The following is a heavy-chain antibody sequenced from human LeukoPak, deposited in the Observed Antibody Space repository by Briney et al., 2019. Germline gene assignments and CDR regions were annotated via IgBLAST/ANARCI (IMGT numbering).Heavy chain of an antibody. CDR1: GFTVSSTY. V-gene: IGHV3-53*01. D-gene: IGHD6-19*01. CDR3: ARAVTGTGIDY. J-gene: IGHJ4*02. Sequence: GGSLRLSCAASGFTVSSTYMNWVRQAPGKGLEWVSVIYSGDNTYYVDSVKGRFTISRDNSKNTLYLQMNSLRAEDTAVYFCARAVTGTGIDYWGQGILVTVSS. CDR2: IYSGDNT.